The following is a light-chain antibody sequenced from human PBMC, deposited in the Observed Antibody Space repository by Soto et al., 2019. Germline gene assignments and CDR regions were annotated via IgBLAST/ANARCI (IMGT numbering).Light chain of an antibody. CDR3: QPYDISRT. V-gene: IGKV3-20*01. CDR2: GAS. CDR1: QSVNNY. Sequence: EIVLTQSPGTLSLSPGERATLCCRASQSVNNYLAWYQQKPGQAPRLLIYGASSRATGIPDRFSGSGSGTDFTLTISRLEPEDFAVYYCQPYDISRTFGQGTKVEIK. J-gene: IGKJ1*01.